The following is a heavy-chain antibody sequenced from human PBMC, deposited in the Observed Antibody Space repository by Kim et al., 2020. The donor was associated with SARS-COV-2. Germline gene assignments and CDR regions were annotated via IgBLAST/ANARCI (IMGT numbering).Heavy chain of an antibody. V-gene: IGHV3-11*03. J-gene: IGHJ4*02. D-gene: IGHD3-9*01. CDR3: AAGTGY. CDR2: ISSSYT. Sequence: ISSSYTNDADAVKGRFTISRDNAKNSRYLQMNSLRAEDTAVYYCAAGTGYWGQGTLVTVSS.